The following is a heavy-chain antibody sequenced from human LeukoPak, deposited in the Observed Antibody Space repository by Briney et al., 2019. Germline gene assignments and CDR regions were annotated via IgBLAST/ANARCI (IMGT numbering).Heavy chain of an antibody. D-gene: IGHD2-2*01. J-gene: IGHJ6*02. V-gene: IGHV1-2*02. CDR1: GYTFTGYY. Sequence: ASVKVSCKASGYTFTGYYMHWVRQAPGQGLEWMGWINPNSGGTNYAQKFQGRVTMTRDTSISTAYMELSRLRSDDTAVYYCAACSTSCYTTYGMDVGAQGTTVTVSS. CDR3: AACSTSCYTTYGMDV. CDR2: INPNSGGT.